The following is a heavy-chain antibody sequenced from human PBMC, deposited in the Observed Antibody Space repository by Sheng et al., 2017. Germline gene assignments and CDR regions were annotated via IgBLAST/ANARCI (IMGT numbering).Heavy chain of an antibody. D-gene: IGHD2-2*01. J-gene: IGHJ6*02. Sequence: QVQLQQWGAGLLKPSETLSLTCAVYGGSFSGYYWSWIRQPPGKGLEWIGEINHSGSTNYNPSLKSRVTISVDTSKNQFSLKLSSVTAADTAVYYCARGRVVPAYYYGMDVVGPRDHGHRLL. CDR3: ARGRVVPAYYYGMDV. CDR2: INHSGST. V-gene: IGHV4-34*01. CDR1: GGSFSGYY.